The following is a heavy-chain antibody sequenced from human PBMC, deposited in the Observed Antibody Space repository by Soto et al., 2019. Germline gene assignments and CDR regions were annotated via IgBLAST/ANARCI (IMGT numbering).Heavy chain of an antibody. CDR1: GFTFSSYG. D-gene: IGHD6-13*01. Sequence: GGSLRLSCAASGFTFSSYGMHWVRQAPGKGLEWVAVISYDGSNKYYADSVKGRFTISRDNSKNTLYLQMNSLRAEDTAVYYCANGGSSWYLPFDYWGQGTLVTVSS. V-gene: IGHV3-30*18. CDR3: ANGGSSWYLPFDY. J-gene: IGHJ4*02. CDR2: ISYDGSNK.